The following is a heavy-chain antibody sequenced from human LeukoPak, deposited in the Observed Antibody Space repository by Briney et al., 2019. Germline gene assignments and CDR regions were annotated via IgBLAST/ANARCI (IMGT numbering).Heavy chain of an antibody. Sequence: SETLSLTCTVSGGSISSYYWSWIRQPAGKGLEWIGRIYTSGSTNYNPSLKSRVTMSVDTSKNQFSLKVSSVTAADTAMYYCAREWQGLELQYYFDYWGQGTLVTVSS. V-gene: IGHV4-4*07. CDR3: AREWQGLELQYYFDY. D-gene: IGHD1-7*01. CDR2: IYTSGST. J-gene: IGHJ4*02. CDR1: GGSISSYY.